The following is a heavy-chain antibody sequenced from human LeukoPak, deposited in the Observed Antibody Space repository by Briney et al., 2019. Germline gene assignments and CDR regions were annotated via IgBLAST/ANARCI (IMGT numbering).Heavy chain of an antibody. D-gene: IGHD4-23*01. CDR3: ARDLYGGNPRNWFDP. CDR2: IYHSGST. CDR1: GYSISSGYY. V-gene: IGHV4-38-2*02. Sequence: SETLSLTCTVSGYSISSGYYWGWIRQPPGKGLEWIGSIYHSGSTYYNPSLKSRVTISVDTSKNQFSLKLSSVTAADTAVYYCARDLYGGNPRNWFDPWGQGTLVTVSS. J-gene: IGHJ5*02.